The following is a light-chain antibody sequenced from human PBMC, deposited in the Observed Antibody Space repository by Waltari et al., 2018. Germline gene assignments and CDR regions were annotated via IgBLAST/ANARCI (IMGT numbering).Light chain of an antibody. CDR3: QQYSNYPWT. J-gene: IGKJ1*01. CDR1: QIISGW. CDR2: KAS. Sequence: DIQMTQSPSTLSASVGDRVTITCRASQIISGWLAWYQQQQGKAPKLLIHKASVLESGVPSRFSGSGSGSGIEFTLTISSLQPDDFATYHCQQYSNYPWTFGQGTRVEIK. V-gene: IGKV1-5*03.